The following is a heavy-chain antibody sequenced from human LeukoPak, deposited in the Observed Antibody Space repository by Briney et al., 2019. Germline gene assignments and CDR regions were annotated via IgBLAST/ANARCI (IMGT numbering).Heavy chain of an antibody. V-gene: IGHV3-30*18. Sequence: GRSLRLSCAASGFTFSSYGMHWVRQAPGKGLEWVAVISYDGSNKYYADSVEGRFTISRDNSKNTLYLQMNSLRAEDTAVYYCAKDWIGYCSGGSCYDLDYWGQGTLVTVSS. CDR3: AKDWIGYCSGGSCYDLDY. CDR1: GFTFSSYG. D-gene: IGHD2-15*01. CDR2: ISYDGSNK. J-gene: IGHJ4*02.